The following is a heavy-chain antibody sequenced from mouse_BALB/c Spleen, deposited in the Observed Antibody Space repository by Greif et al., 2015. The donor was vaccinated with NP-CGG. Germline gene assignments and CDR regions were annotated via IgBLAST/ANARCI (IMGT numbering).Heavy chain of an antibody. CDR1: GYAFSSYW. J-gene: IGHJ4*01. CDR3: ARKGYPAMDY. Sequence: QVQLQQSGAELVRPGSSVKISCKASGYAFSSYWMNWVKQRPGQGLEWIGQIYPGDGDTNYNGKFKGKATLTADKSSSTAYMQLSSLTSEDSAVYFCARKGYPAMDYWGQGTSVTVSS. V-gene: IGHV1-80*01. CDR2: IYPGDGDT. D-gene: IGHD3-1*01.